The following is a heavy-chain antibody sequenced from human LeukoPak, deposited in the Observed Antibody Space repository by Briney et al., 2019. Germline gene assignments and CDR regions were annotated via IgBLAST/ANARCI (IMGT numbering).Heavy chain of an antibody. Sequence: GGSLRLSCAASGFTFSSYAMSWARQAPGKGLEWVSAISGSGGSTYYADSVKGRFTISRDNSKNTLYLQMNSLRAEDTAVYYCAKDRSIILWFGELLGYWGQGTLVTVSS. V-gene: IGHV3-23*01. CDR2: ISGSGGST. J-gene: IGHJ4*02. CDR3: AKDRSIILWFGELLGY. CDR1: GFTFSSYA. D-gene: IGHD3-10*01.